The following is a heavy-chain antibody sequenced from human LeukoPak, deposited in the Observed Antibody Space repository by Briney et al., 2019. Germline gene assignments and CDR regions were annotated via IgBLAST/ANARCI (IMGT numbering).Heavy chain of an antibody. CDR3: ARSLITFGGVSYYYMDV. J-gene: IGHJ6*03. Sequence: ASVKVSCKASGYTFTGYFMHWVRRAPGQGLEWMGWINPNSGGTNYAQKFQGRVTMTRDTSISTAYMELSRLRSDDTAVYYCARSLITFGGVSYYYMDVWGKGTTVTVSS. CDR1: GYTFTGYF. V-gene: IGHV1-2*02. D-gene: IGHD3-16*01. CDR2: INPNSGGT.